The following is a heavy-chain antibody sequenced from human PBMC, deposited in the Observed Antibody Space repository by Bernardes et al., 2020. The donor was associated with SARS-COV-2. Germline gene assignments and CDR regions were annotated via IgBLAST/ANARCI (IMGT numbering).Heavy chain of an antibody. V-gene: IGHV3-21*01. CDR3: ARDSSFLRYFDLGDFDY. Sequence: GGSLRLSCAASGFTFSSYSMNWVRQAPGKGLEWVSSISSSSSYIYYADSVKGRFTISRDNAKNSLYLQMNSLRAEDTAVYYCARDSSFLRYFDLGDFDYWGQGTLVTVSS. D-gene: IGHD3-9*01. CDR1: GFTFSSYS. J-gene: IGHJ4*02. CDR2: ISSSSSYI.